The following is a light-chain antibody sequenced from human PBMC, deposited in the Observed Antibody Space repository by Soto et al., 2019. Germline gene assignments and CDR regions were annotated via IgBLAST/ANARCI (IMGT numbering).Light chain of an antibody. CDR1: QGISSY. Sequence: IQLTQSPSSLSASVGDRVTITCRASQGISSYLAWYQQKPGKAPKLLIYAASTLQSGVPSRFSGSGSGTDFTLTISSLQPEDLATYYCQQLNSYPRLTFGGGTKVEIK. V-gene: IGKV1-9*01. CDR3: QQLNSYPRLT. CDR2: AAS. J-gene: IGKJ4*01.